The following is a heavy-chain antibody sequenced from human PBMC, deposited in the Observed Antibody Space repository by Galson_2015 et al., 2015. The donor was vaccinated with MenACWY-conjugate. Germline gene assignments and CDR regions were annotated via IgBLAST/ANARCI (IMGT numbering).Heavy chain of an antibody. V-gene: IGHV4-59*01. J-gene: IGHJ3*01. CDR2: THISGTT. D-gene: IGHD6-25*01. CDR3: ARDGGAAAFDL. Sequence: ETLSLTCTVFGASISRYYWGWIRQPPGRGREYVGYTHISGTTNYNPSLKSRITISIDASKNQFSLKIYSVTAADTAVYFCARDGGAAAFDLWGQGTMVTVSS. CDR1: GASISRYY.